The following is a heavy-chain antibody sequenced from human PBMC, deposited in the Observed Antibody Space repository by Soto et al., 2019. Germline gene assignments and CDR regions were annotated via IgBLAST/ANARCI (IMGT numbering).Heavy chain of an antibody. V-gene: IGHV1-69*13. D-gene: IGHD1-26*01. CDR2: IIPIFGTA. CDR3: ASTVGATDNWFDP. CDR1: GGTFSSYA. Sequence: SVKVSCKASGGTFSSYAISWVRQAPGQGLEWMGGIIPIFGTANYAQKFQGRVTITADESTSTAYIELSSLRSEDTAVYYCASTVGATDNWFDPWGQGTLVTVSS. J-gene: IGHJ5*02.